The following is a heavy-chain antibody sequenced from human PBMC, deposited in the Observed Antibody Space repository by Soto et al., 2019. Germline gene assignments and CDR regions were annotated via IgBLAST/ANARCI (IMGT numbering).Heavy chain of an antibody. Sequence: QVQLVQSGAEEKKPGASVKVSCKASGYTFTSYAMHWVRQAPGQRLEWMGWINAGNGNTKYSQKCQGRVTITRDTSASTAYMELSSLRSEDTAVYSCARDLGYALPDYWGQGTLVTVSS. CDR3: ARDLGYALPDY. CDR1: GYTFTSYA. CDR2: INAGNGNT. D-gene: IGHD2-15*01. V-gene: IGHV1-3*05. J-gene: IGHJ4*02.